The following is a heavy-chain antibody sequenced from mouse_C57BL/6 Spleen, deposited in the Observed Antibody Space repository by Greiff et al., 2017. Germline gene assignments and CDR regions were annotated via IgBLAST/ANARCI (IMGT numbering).Heavy chain of an antibody. CDR3: VRDSAYVYDGFAY. V-gene: IGHV10-3*01. J-gene: IGHJ3*01. CDR2: IRRKSSNYAT. D-gene: IGHD2-2*01. CDR1: GFTFNTYA. Sequence: EVKLVESGGGLVQPKGSLKLSCAASGFTFNTYAMHWVRQAPGKGLEWVARIRRKSSNYATYYDDSVKDRFTIYRDDSQSLLYLQMNNLKTEDTALYYCVRDSAYVYDGFAYWGQGTLVTVSA.